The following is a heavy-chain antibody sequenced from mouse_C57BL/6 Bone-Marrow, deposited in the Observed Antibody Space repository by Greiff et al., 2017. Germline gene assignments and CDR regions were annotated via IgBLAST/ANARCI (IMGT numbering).Heavy chain of an antibody. J-gene: IGHJ2*01. CDR2: IYPRSGNT. V-gene: IGHV1-81*01. Sequence: QVQLQQSGAELARPGASVKLSCKASGYTFTSYGLSWVKQRTGQGLEWIGEIYPRSGNTYYNEKFKGKDTLTADKSSSTAYMELRSLTSEDSAVYFCARRGYYYGEDYWGQGTTLTVSS. D-gene: IGHD1-1*01. CDR3: ARRGYYYGEDY. CDR1: GYTFTSYG.